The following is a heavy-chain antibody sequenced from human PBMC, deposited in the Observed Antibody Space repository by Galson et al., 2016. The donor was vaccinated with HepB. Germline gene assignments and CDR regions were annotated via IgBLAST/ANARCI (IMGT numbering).Heavy chain of an antibody. Sequence: SLRLSCAVSGFNSREYGMHWVRQVPGKGLEWVSGIIQGIGRTGYADSVKGRLTISRDNAKNSLYLQMNSLRVEDTALYYCTRGVRPGGADVWGQGTTVTVSS. J-gene: IGHJ6*02. V-gene: IGHV3-9*02. D-gene: IGHD3-16*01. CDR2: IIQGIGRT. CDR1: GFNSREYG. CDR3: TRGVRPGGADV.